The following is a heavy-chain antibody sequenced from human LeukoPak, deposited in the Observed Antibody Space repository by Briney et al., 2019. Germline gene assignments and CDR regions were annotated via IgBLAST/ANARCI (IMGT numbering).Heavy chain of an antibody. V-gene: IGHV3-64*01. CDR3: ASPTIVGLDY. CDR1: GFTFSSYA. J-gene: IGHJ4*02. D-gene: IGHD1-26*01. Sequence: AGGSLRLSCAASGFTFSSYAMHWVRQAPGKGLEYVSAISSNGGSTYYANSVKGRFTISRDNAKNSLYLQMNSLRAEDTAVYYCASPTIVGLDYWGQGTLVTVSS. CDR2: ISSNGGST.